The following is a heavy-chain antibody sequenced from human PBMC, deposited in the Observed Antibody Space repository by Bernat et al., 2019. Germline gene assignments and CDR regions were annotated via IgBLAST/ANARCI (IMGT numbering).Heavy chain of an antibody. CDR1: GYTFTGYY. CDR2: INPNSGGT. CDR3: ASGGGIAAADTEFDY. V-gene: IGHV1-2*04. Sequence: QVQLVQSGAEVKKPGASVKVSCKASGYTFTGYYMHWVRQAPGQGLEWMGWINPNSGGTNYAQKFEGWVTMTRDTSISTAYMELSRLRSDDTAVDYCASGGGIAAADTEFDYWGQGTLVTVSA. D-gene: IGHD6-13*01. J-gene: IGHJ4*02.